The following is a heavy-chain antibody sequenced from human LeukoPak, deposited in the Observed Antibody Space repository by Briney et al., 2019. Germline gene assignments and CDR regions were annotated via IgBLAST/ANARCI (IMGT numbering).Heavy chain of an antibody. J-gene: IGHJ4*02. CDR1: GYTFTSYD. Sequence: GASVKVSCKASGYTFTSYDINGVRQATGQGLEWMGWMNPNSGNTGYAEKFQGRVTMTRNTSISTAYMELSSLRSEDTAVYYCASTSSGYYYYDYWGQGTLVTVSS. D-gene: IGHD3-22*01. V-gene: IGHV1-8*01. CDR3: ASTSSGYYYYDY. CDR2: MNPNSGNT.